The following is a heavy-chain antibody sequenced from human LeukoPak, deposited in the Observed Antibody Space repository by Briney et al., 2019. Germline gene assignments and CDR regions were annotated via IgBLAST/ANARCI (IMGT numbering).Heavy chain of an antibody. Sequence: ASVKVSCKASGYTFISYAMNWVRQAPGHGLEWMGWINTNTGNPTYAQGFTGRFVFSLDTSVSTAYLQISSLEAEDTAVYYCASFFCINGVCYYLDYWGQGTLVTVSS. J-gene: IGHJ4*02. D-gene: IGHD2-8*01. CDR1: GYTFISYA. V-gene: IGHV7-4-1*02. CDR2: INTNTGNP. CDR3: ASFFCINGVCYYLDY.